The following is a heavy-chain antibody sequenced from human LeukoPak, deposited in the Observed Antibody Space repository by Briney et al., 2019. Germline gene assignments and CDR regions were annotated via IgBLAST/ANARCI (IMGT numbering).Heavy chain of an antibody. CDR2: INPNSGVT. J-gene: IGHJ4*02. CDR1: GFTFTDYY. D-gene: IGHD2-21*02. Sequence: ASVNVSCKASGFTFTDYYVHWVRQAPGQGLEWMGWINPNSGVTNYAQKFQGRVTMTRNTSISTTYMELRRLRSDDTAVFYCARGDDPVVVTATYYCDYWGQGTLVTVSS. CDR3: ARGDDPVVVTATYYCDY. V-gene: IGHV1-2*02.